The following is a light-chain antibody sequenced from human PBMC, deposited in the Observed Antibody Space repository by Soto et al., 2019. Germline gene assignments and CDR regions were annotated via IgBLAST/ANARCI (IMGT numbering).Light chain of an antibody. CDR1: QSIYNW. CDR3: QHYDIRSWT. CDR2: KAS. J-gene: IGKJ1*01. V-gene: IGKV1-5*03. Sequence: DIQMTQSPSSLSASVGDRVTITCRASQSIYNWLAWYQQKPGKAPKLLIHKASILESGVPSRFSGSGSGTEFTLTISSLQSDDFATYYCQHYDIRSWTFGQGTRVEIK.